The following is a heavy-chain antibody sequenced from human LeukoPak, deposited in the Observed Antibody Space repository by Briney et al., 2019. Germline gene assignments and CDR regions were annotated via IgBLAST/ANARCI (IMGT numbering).Heavy chain of an antibody. V-gene: IGHV3-21*01. CDR2: ISSSSSYI. CDR1: GFTFSSYS. Sequence: GGSLRLSCAASGFTFSSYSMNWVRQAPGKGLEWVSSISSSSSYIYYADSVKGRFTIPRDNAKNSLYLQMNSLRAEDTAVYYCARSITMVRGVTDYWGQGTLVTVSS. CDR3: ARSITMVRGVTDY. D-gene: IGHD3-10*01. J-gene: IGHJ4*02.